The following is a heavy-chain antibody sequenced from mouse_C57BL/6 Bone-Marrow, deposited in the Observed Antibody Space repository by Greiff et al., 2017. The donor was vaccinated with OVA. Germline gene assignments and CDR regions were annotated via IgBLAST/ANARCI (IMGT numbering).Heavy chain of an antibody. V-gene: IGHV5-17*01. CDR3: ARGYFDV. CDR2: ISSGSSTI. Sequence: EVHLVESGGGLVKPGGSLKLSCAASGFTFSDYGMHWDRQAPEKGLEWVAYISSGSSTIYYADTVKGRFTISRDNAKNTLFLQMTSLRSEDTAMYYCARGYFDVWGTGTTVTVSS. CDR1: GFTFSDYG. J-gene: IGHJ1*03.